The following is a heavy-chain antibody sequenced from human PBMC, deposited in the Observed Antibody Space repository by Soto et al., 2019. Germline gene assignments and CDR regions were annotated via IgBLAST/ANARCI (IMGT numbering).Heavy chain of an antibody. CDR2: TYYRSKWYN. Sequence: PSQTLSLTCAISGGSVSSNSAAWNWIRQSPSRGLEWLGRTYYRSKWYNDYAVSVKSRITINPDTSKNQFSLQLNSVTPEDTAVYYCARDRNGDFEGGYYYYYMDVWGKGTTVTVSS. D-gene: IGHD4-17*01. CDR3: ARDRNGDFEGGYYYYYMDV. V-gene: IGHV6-1*01. CDR1: GGSVSSNSAA. J-gene: IGHJ6*03.